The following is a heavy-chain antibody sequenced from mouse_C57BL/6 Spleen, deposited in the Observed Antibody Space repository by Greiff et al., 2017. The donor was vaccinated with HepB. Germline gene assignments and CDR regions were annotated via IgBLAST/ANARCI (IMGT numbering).Heavy chain of an antibody. V-gene: IGHV1-4*01. CDR3: AREITTDYFDY. Sequence: QVQLQQSGAELARPGASVKMSCKASGYTFTSYTMHWVKQRPGQGLEWIGYINPSSGYTKYNQKFKDKATLTADKSSSTAYMQLSSLTSEDSSVYYCAREITTDYFDYWGQGTTLTVSS. J-gene: IGHJ2*01. D-gene: IGHD1-1*01. CDR1: GYTFTSYT. CDR2: INPSSGYT.